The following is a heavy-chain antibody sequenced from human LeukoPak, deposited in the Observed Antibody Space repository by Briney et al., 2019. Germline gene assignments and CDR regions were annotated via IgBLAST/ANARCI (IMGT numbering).Heavy chain of an antibody. CDR2: IYYSGST. J-gene: IGHJ6*03. V-gene: IGHV4-59*01. D-gene: IGHD4-17*01. CDR3: ARLPVTNYYYYMDV. CDR1: GGSISSYY. Sequence: SETLSLTCTVSGGSISSYYWSWIRQPPGKGLDWIGYIYYSGSTNYNPSLKSRVTISVDTSKNQFSLKLSSVTAADTAVYYCARLPVTNYYYYMDVWGKGTTVTVSS.